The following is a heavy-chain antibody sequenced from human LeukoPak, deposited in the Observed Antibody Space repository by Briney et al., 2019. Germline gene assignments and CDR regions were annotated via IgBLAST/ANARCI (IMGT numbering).Heavy chain of an antibody. D-gene: IGHD4-17*01. CDR1: GGSISSSNW. CDR3: ASSYGDYLAFDI. CDR2: IYHSGST. Sequence: PSGTLSLTCAVSGGSISSSNWWSWVRQPPGKGLEWIGEIYHSGSTYYNPSLKSRVTISVDKSKNQFSLKLSSVTAADTAVYYCASSYGDYLAFDIWGQGTMVTVSS. J-gene: IGHJ3*02. V-gene: IGHV4-4*02.